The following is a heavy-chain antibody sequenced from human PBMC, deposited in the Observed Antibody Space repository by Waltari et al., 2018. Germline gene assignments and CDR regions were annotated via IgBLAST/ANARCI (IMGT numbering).Heavy chain of an antibody. V-gene: IGHV4-39*01. CDR3: ARRRTTVVTRFAFDI. D-gene: IGHD4-17*01. J-gene: IGHJ3*02. Sequence: QLQLQESGPGLVKPSETLSLTCTVSGGSISSSSYYWGWIRQPPGEGLDWIGGIDYSGSTNSPPSLKSRVTISGDTSKNQFSLTLSSVTAADTAVYYCARRRTTVVTRFAFDIWGQGTMVTVSS. CDR1: GGSISSSSYY. CDR2: IDYSGST.